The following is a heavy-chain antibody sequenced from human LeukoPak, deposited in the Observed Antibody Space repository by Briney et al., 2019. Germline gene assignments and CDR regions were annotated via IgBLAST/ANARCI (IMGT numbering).Heavy chain of an antibody. CDR3: ARCISLEA. J-gene: IGHJ5*02. CDR2: IKKDGSEK. Sequence: GGSLRLSCAASGFTFNSYWMSWVRQAPGKGLEWVANIKKDGSEKNYVDSVKGRFTISRDNAKNSLYLQMDSLRAKDTAVYYCARCISLEALGQGTLVTVSS. CDR1: GFTFNSYW. D-gene: IGHD1-1*01. V-gene: IGHV3-7*01.